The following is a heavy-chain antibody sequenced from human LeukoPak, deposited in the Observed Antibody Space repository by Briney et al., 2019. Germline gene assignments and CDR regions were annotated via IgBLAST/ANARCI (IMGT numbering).Heavy chain of an antibody. D-gene: IGHD3-10*01. J-gene: IGHJ4*02. Sequence: PGGSLRLSCAASGFTFGSYNMNWVRQAPGKGLEWVAAISGNGGRTYYTDSVKGRFTISRDNPKNTLYLLMNSLSAEDTALYYCAKEQTSSGYFDYWGQGTLVTASA. CDR1: GFTFGSYN. CDR2: ISGNGGRT. CDR3: AKEQTSSGYFDY. V-gene: IGHV3-23*01.